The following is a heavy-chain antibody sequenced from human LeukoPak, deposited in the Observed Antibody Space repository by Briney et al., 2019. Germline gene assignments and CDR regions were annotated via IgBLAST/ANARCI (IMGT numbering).Heavy chain of an antibody. Sequence: GGSLRLSCAASGFTFSNYGMHWVRQAPGKGLEWVALISYDGSNKYYADSVKGRFTISRDNAKNTLYLQMNSLRAEDTAVYYCASLSGYSYGVDYWGQGTLVTVSS. CDR1: GFTFSNYG. J-gene: IGHJ4*02. V-gene: IGHV3-30*03. CDR3: ASLSGYSYGVDY. CDR2: ISYDGSNK. D-gene: IGHD5-18*01.